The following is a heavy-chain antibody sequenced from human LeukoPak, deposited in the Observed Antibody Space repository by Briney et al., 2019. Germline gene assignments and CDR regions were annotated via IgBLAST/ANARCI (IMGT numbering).Heavy chain of an antibody. CDR1: GFIFDIDA. V-gene: IGHV3-23*01. CDR3: AKDLGGSYSDWYFDL. CDR2: ITASGNTT. Sequence: PGGSLRLSCTASGFIFDIDAMSWVRQAPGKGLEWVSSITASGNTTYYADSVKGRFTISRDNSKNTLSLQMNGLRPYDTAVYYCAKDLGGSYSDWYFDLWGRGTLLTVSS. J-gene: IGHJ2*01. D-gene: IGHD1-26*01.